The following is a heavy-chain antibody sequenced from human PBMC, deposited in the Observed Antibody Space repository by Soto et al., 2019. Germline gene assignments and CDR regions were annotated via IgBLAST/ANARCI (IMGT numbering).Heavy chain of an antibody. J-gene: IGHJ6*02. CDR3: ARDGTRGYCSSTSCYRDYYYYGMDV. CDR2: IIPIFGTA. V-gene: IGHV1-69*06. CDR1: GGTFSSYA. D-gene: IGHD2-2*02. Sequence: SVTVSFTASGGTFSSYAISWVRQAPGQGLEWMGGIIPIFGTANYAQKFQGRVTITADKSTSTAYMELSSLRSEDTAVYYCARDGTRGYCSSTSCYRDYYYYGMDVWGQGTTFTVSS.